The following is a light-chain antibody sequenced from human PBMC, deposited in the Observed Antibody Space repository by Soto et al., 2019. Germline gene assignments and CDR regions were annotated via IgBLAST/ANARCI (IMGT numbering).Light chain of an antibody. CDR1: QSVSNF. V-gene: IGKV3-11*01. J-gene: IGKJ5*01. CDR2: DAS. Sequence: EIVLTQSPATLSLSPGERATLSCRASQSVSNFLAWYQQKPGQAPRLLIYDASNRATGIPVRFSGSGSGTDFTLIISSLEPEDFGLYYCQQRSDWFTFGQGTRLEIK. CDR3: QQRSDWFT.